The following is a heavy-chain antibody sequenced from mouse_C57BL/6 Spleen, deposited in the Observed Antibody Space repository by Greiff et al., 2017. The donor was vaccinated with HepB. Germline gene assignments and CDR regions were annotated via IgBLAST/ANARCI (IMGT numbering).Heavy chain of an antibody. J-gene: IGHJ4*01. CDR1: GFTSSDYG. CDR2: ISSGSSTI. D-gene: IGHD2-4*01. CDR3: ARTITNTGRYYAMDY. V-gene: IGHV5-17*01. Sequence: EVKLMESGGGLVKPGGSLKLSCAASGFTSSDYGMHWVRQAPEKGLEWVAYISSGSSTIYYADTVKGRFTISRDNAKNTLFLQMTSLRSEDTAMYYCARTITNTGRYYAMDYWGQGTSVTVSS.